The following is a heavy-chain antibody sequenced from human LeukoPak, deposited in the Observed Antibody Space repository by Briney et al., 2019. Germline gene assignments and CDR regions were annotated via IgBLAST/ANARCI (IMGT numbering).Heavy chain of an antibody. J-gene: IGHJ4*02. CDR1: GFRFRGYN. V-gene: IGHV3-69-1*01. Sequence: GGSLRLSCAVSGFRFRGYNMNWVRQAPGRGLEGIAYISSTTVIYYADSVEGRFTVSRDNAHDSLYLQMSSLTLDDTAVYFCAREGDGSNSGFAYWGQGTLVTVSS. CDR3: AREGDGSNSGFAY. D-gene: IGHD4-11*01. CDR2: ISSTTVI.